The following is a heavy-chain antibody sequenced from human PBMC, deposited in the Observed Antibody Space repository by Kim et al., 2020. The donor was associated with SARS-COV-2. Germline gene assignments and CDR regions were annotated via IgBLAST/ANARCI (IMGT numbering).Heavy chain of an antibody. D-gene: IGHD2-15*01. V-gene: IGHV3-15*01. CDR2: IKSKGSGGAT. J-gene: IGHJ4*02. CDR1: GFTVTYSDITFNHAW. CDR3: AKELGGCSDVTCHSLDY. Sequence: GGSLRLSCAASGFTVTYSDITFNHAWMNWVRQAPGKGLEWVARIKSKGSGGATDYAAPVKGRFTISRDDSENMVYLQMESLRTEDTAVYYCAKELGGCSDVTCHSLDYWGQGTLVTVSS.